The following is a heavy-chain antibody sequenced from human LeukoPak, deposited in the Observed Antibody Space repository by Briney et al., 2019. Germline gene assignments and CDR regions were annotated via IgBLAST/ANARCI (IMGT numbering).Heavy chain of an antibody. D-gene: IGHD6-19*01. J-gene: IGHJ6*02. V-gene: IGHV3-23*01. CDR2: IDAGGGDT. CDR3: GRPTKYWLVRGDGVDV. CDR1: GLTFSSYA. Sequence: GGSLRLFCAASGLTFSSYAMTWVRQAPGKGLEWVASIDAGGGDTYHSDSVKGRFTISRDNSVNTLYLQMNSLRADDTAVYYCGRPTKYWLVRGDGVDVWGQGTTVTVSS.